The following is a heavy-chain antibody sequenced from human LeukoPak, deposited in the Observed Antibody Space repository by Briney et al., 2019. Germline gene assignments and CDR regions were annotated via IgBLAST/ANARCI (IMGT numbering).Heavy chain of an antibody. Sequence: GGSLRLSCAASGLTFSHAWMSWVRQAPGKGLEWVGRIKSRGAGETTDYAAPVKGRFTISRDDSRNTLYLQMNSLQSEDTAVYYCTTIGAAYIGYDWVFDFRGQGTLVTVSS. V-gene: IGHV3-15*01. CDR1: GLTFSHAW. D-gene: IGHD5-12*01. CDR2: IKSRGAGETT. CDR3: TTIGAAYIGYDWVFDF. J-gene: IGHJ4*02.